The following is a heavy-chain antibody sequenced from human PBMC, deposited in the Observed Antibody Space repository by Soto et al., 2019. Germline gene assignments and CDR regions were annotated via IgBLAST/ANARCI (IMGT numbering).Heavy chain of an antibody. D-gene: IGHD1-26*01. Sequence: GGSLRLSCAASGFTFSSYGMHWVRQAPGKGLEWVAVISYDGSNKYYADSVKGRFTISRDNSKNTLYLQMNSLRAEDTAVYYCAKGMIVGATIRWFDPWGQGTLVTVSS. J-gene: IGHJ5*02. CDR2: ISYDGSNK. CDR1: GFTFSSYG. CDR3: AKGMIVGATIRWFDP. V-gene: IGHV3-30*18.